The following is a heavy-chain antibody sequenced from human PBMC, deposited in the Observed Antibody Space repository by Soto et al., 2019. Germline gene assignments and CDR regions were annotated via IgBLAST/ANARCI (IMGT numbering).Heavy chain of an antibody. CDR1: GFSLSTRGVA. J-gene: IGHJ5*02. CDR2: IYWDDDK. Sequence: QITLKESGPTLVKPTQTLTLTCTFSGFSLSTRGVAVGWIRQPPGKALEWLAVIYWDDDKRHNPSLKNRLTITKDTSRNPVVLTLTNMDPLDTATYYCAHGDGSLGRDWFDPWGQGTLVTVSS. V-gene: IGHV2-5*02. CDR3: AHGDGSLGRDWFDP. D-gene: IGHD3-10*01.